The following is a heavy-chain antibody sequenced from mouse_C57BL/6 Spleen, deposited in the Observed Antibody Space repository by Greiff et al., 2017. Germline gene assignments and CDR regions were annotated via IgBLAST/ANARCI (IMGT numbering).Heavy chain of an antibody. V-gene: IGHV5-17*01. CDR2: ISSGSSTI. D-gene: IGHD3-3*01. CDR3: ARGLGSYLDY. CDR1: GFTFSDYG. J-gene: IGHJ2*01. Sequence: EVQRVESGGGLVKPGGSLKLSCAASGFTFSDYGMHWVRQAPEKGLEWVAYISSGSSTIYYADTVKGRFTITRDNAKNTLFLQMTSLRSEDTAVYYCARGLGSYLDYWGQGTTLTVSS.